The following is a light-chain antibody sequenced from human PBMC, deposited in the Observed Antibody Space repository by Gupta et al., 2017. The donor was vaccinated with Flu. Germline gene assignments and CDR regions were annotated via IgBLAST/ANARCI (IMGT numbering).Light chain of an antibody. V-gene: IGKV4-1*01. CDR1: QSGCDSSNNKNY. CDR2: WAS. CDR3: QQEDSTPRT. Sequence: SLGERATINCKSSQSGCDSSNNKNYLAWFQQKPGQPPKLLIHWASTRESGVPDRFSGSGSGTDFTLTISSLQAEDVAVYYCQQEDSTPRTFGQATKVDIK. J-gene: IGKJ2*01.